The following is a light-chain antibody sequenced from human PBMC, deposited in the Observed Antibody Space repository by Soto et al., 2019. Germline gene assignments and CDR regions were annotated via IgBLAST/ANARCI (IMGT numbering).Light chain of an antibody. Sequence: DIVMTQSPDSVAVSLGERATINCKSSQSVLYRSNNENYLAWYQQKPGQPPKLLIYWASTRESGVPDRFSGSGSGTNFTLTISSLQPEDFATYYCQQSYRTPHTFGQGTKLETK. V-gene: IGKV4-1*01. CDR1: QSVLYRSNNENY. J-gene: IGKJ2*01. CDR2: WAS. CDR3: QQSYRTPHT.